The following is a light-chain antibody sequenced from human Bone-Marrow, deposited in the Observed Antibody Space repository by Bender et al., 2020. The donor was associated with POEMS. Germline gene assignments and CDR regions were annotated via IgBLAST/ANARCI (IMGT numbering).Light chain of an antibody. CDR2: NNS. V-gene: IGLV1-44*01. CDR1: SSKFGSYP. J-gene: IGLJ3*02. CDR3: ATWDDSLNGWV. Sequence: QSVLTQPPSASGTPGQRVTISCSGSSSKFGSYPVNWYQQLPGAAPKLVIFNNSQRPSGVPDRFSGSNSGTSASLAISGLLSDDVAAFYCATWDDSLNGWVFGGGTKLTVL.